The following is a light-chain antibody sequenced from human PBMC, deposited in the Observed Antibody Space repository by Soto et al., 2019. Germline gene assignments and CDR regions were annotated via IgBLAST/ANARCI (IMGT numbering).Light chain of an antibody. CDR1: QTISSW. Sequence: DIPMTQSPSTLSGSVGDRVTITCRASQTISSWLAWYQQKPGKAPKLLIYKASTLKSVVPSRFSGSGSGTEFTLTISSLQPDDFATYYCQHYNSYSEACGQGTKVELK. CDR2: KAS. CDR3: QHYNSYSEA. J-gene: IGKJ1*01. V-gene: IGKV1-5*03.